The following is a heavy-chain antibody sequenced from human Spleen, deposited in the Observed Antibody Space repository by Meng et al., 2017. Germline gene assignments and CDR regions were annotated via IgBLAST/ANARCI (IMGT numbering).Heavy chain of an antibody. CDR3: ARARQTAMVVDY. D-gene: IGHD5-18*01. CDR2: INHSGST. Sequence: VQRPAWGGGLLKPSETLSLTCAVYGGSLSGYCWRWIRQPPGKGLEWIGEINHSGSTNYNPSLKSRVTISVDTSKTQFSLKLTSVTAADTAVYYCARARQTAMVVDYWGQGTLVTVSS. V-gene: IGHV4-34*01. CDR1: GGSLSGYC. J-gene: IGHJ4*02.